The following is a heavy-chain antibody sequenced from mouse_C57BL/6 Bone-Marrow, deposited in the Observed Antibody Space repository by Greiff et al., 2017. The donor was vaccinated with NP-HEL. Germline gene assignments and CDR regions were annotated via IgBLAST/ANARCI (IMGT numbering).Heavy chain of an antibody. CDR1: GFNIKDDY. V-gene: IGHV14-4*01. Sequence: EVQLQQSGAELVRPGASVKLSCTASGFNIKDDYMHWVKQRPEQGLEWIGWLDPENGDTEYASKFQGKATITADTSSTTAYLQLSSLTSEDTAVYYCTPYYYAMDYWGQGTSVTVSS. CDR3: TPYYYAMDY. J-gene: IGHJ4*01. CDR2: LDPENGDT.